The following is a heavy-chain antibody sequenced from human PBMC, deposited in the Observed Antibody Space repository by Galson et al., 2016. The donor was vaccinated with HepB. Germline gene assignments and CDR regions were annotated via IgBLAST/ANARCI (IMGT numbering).Heavy chain of an antibody. CDR3: VKDKGGRPFRSGPIDALEI. CDR2: ISWNGGSA. Sequence: SLRLSCAASGFTFDDYALHWVRQAPGKGLEWVSGISWNGGSAGYADSVKGRFTMSRDNAKNSLFLQMNSLRVEDTALYFCVKDKGGRPFRSGPIDALEIWGQGTTVTVSS. J-gene: IGHJ3*02. CDR1: GFTFDDYA. D-gene: IGHD3-3*01. V-gene: IGHV3-9*01.